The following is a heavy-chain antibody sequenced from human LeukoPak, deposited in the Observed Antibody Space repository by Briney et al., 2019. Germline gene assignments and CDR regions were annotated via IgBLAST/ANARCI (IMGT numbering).Heavy chain of an antibody. CDR2: IYYSGST. V-gene: IGHV4-39*01. CDR3: ARHSGYDFWSGYGRDYYYYYMDV. D-gene: IGHD3-3*01. Sequence: SETLSLTCTVSGGSISSSSYYWGWIRQPPGKGLEWIGSIYYSGSTYYNPSLKSRVTISVDTSKNQFSLKPSSVTAADTAVYYCARHSGYDFWSGYGRDYYYYYMDVWGKGTTVTVSS. J-gene: IGHJ6*03. CDR1: GGSISSSSYY.